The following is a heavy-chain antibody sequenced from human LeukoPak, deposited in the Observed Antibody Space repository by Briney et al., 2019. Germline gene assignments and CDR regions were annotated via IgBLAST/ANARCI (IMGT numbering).Heavy chain of an antibody. CDR3: ARDSTGTTFDY. CDR2: ISAYNGNT. CDR1: GYTFTSYG. Sequence: ASVKVSCKASGYTFTSYGISWVRQAPGQGLEWMGWISAYNGNTNYAQKLQGRVTMTTDTSTSTAYMELSSLGSEDTAVYYCARDSTGTTFDYWGQGTLVTVSS. J-gene: IGHJ4*02. D-gene: IGHD1-7*01. V-gene: IGHV1-18*01.